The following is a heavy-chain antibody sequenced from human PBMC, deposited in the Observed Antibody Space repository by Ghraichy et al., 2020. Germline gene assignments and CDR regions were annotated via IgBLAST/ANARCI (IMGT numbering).Heavy chain of an antibody. CDR1: GFTFSNYG. CDR3: AKGPYYYDSSGYTALDY. V-gene: IGHV3-30*18. CDR2: ISYDGSNK. Sequence: GGSLRLSCAASGFTFSNYGMHWVRQAPGKGLEWMAVISYDGSNKYYADSVKGRFTISRDNSKNTLYLQMNSLRAEDTAVYYCAKGPYYYDSSGYTALDYWGQGTLVTVSS. J-gene: IGHJ4*02. D-gene: IGHD3-22*01.